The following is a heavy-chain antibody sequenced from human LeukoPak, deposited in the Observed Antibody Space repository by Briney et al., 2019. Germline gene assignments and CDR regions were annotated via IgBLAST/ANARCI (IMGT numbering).Heavy chain of an antibody. Sequence: PSETLSLTCAVYGGSFSGYYWSWIRQPPGKGLEWIGEINHSGSTNYNPSLKSRVTISVDTSKNQFSLKLSSVTAADTAMYYCARCGSTSWCWFDPWGQGTLVTASS. J-gene: IGHJ5*02. CDR3: ARCGSTSWCWFDP. V-gene: IGHV4-34*01. D-gene: IGHD2-2*01. CDR2: INHSGST. CDR1: GGSFSGYY.